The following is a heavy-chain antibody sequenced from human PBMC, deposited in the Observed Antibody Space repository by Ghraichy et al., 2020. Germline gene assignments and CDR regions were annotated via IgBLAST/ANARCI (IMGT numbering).Heavy chain of an antibody. Sequence: GGSLRLSCAASGFTFSSYTMNWVRQAPGKGLEWVSSISTSSANIYYADSVKGRFTISRDNAKNSLYLQMNSLRAEDTAVYYCARAPDSNSHQDWFDPWGQGTLVTAS. CDR1: GFTFSSYT. D-gene: IGHD4-11*01. J-gene: IGHJ5*02. V-gene: IGHV3-21*01. CDR3: ARAPDSNSHQDWFDP. CDR2: ISTSSANI.